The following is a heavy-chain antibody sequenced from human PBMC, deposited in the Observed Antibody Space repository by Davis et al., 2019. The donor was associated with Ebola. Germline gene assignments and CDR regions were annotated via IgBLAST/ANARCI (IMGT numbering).Heavy chain of an antibody. Sequence: MPSETLSLTCAFYGGSFTYYYWSWIRQPPGKGLEWVGEFNHNGNTNYNPSLKSRVIISVDTSKNQFSRNLSSVTAADTAIYYCVRGRTWGIPDYWGQGTLVTVSS. CDR3: VRGRTWGIPDY. D-gene: IGHD7-27*01. CDR1: GGSFTYYY. CDR2: FNHNGNT. J-gene: IGHJ4*02. V-gene: IGHV4-34*01.